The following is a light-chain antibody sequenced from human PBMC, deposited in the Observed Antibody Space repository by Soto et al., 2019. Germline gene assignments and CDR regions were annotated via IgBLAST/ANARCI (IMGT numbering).Light chain of an antibody. Sequence: EIVLTQSPATLSLSPGETATLSCRASQSVTSFLAWYQQKPGQTPRLLIYDASIRATGIPARFSGSGSGTDFTLTISSLEPEDFAVYYCQQRSYLISFGQGTRLEMK. CDR1: QSVTSF. CDR3: QQRSYLIS. J-gene: IGKJ5*01. V-gene: IGKV3-11*01. CDR2: DAS.